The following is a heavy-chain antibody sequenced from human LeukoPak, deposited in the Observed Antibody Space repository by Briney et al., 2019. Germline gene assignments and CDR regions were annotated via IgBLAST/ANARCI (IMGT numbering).Heavy chain of an antibody. J-gene: IGHJ6*03. CDR2: IRSTPYSGTT. CDR1: GFNFDDYN. V-gene: IGHV3-49*03. CDR3: LATYGLGSGPENYEDV. Sequence: PGGSLRLSCTASGFNFDDYNMSWFRQAPGKGLEWVGLIRSTPYSGTTVYAASVKGRFTISRDDSKTTAYLQLNSLKTEDTAAYYCLATYGLGSGPENYEDVWGKGTTVTVSS. D-gene: IGHD3-10*01.